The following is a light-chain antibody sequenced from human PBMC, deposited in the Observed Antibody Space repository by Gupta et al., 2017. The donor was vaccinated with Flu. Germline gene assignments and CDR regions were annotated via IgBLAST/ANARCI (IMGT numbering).Light chain of an antibody. J-gene: IGKJ1*01. CDR1: DIEYY. CDR3: QQRYGPPWT. V-gene: IGKV1-39*01. Sequence: RVSITLWDICDIEYYLSWYQQKPGQSPKLLTYAAGSRQRGVPERFSGSGSGTDFTLTITSLQREDLAIYYCQQRYGPPWTFGQGTKVEIK. CDR2: AAG.